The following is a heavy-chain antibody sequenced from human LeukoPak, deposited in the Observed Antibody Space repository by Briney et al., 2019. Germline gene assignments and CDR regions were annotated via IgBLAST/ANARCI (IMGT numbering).Heavy chain of an antibody. J-gene: IGHJ3*02. CDR1: GFTFRSYD. CDR2: IATAGDT. CDR3: ARSSSYYPYAFDI. Sequence: GGSLRLSCAASGFTFRSYDMHWVRQATGKGLEWVSYIATAGDTYYPGSVKGRFTISRENAKNSLYLQMNSLRAGDTAVYYCARSSSYYPYAFDIWGQGTTVTVSS. D-gene: IGHD3-22*01. V-gene: IGHV3-13*01.